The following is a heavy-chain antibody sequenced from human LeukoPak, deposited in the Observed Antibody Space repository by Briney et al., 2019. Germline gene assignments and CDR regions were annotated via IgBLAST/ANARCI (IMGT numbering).Heavy chain of an antibody. CDR1: GFTFSHHW. J-gene: IGHJ5*01. D-gene: IGHD1-1*01. V-gene: IGHV3-74*01. CDR2: IHPDLTSI. CDR3: AREKSGIQLSLDS. Sequence: GGSLRLSCEASGFTFSHHWMHWARQAPGKGLVWVSRIHPDLTSIEYADSVRGRFTISRDDAKNTLYLQMNNLRAEDTGVYYCAREKSGIQLSLDSWGRGTQVTVSS.